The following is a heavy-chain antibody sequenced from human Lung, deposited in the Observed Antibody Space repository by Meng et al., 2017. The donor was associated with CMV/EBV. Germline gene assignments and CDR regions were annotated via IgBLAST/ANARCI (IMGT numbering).Heavy chain of an antibody. V-gene: IGHV4-55*03. D-gene: IGHD3-10*01. CDR1: GAHQPNPNW. Sequence: HVLLRETAPPPWTRDDTLFLSCAVSGAHQPNPNWWAWCRQHKEKGLQWFGEILNRGSSAYKPSLKSRFTLSLDSSKTQYSVKLTSVTVADTAVYQCLTRSGGSVWGQGTLVTVSS. CDR3: LTRSGGSV. J-gene: IGHJ4*02. CDR2: ILNRGSS.